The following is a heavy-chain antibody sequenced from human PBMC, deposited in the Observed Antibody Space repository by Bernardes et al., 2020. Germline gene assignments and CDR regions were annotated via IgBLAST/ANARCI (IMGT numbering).Heavy chain of an antibody. V-gene: IGHV3-23*01. J-gene: IGHJ4*02. D-gene: IGHD2-15*01. CDR1: GFSFSPNA. CDR2: IGGDGNT. Sequence: GGSLRLSCAASGFSFSPNAMSWVRQAPGKGLEWVSGIGGDGNTHYADSVRGRFSISRDNSNNMLFLQMDSLRAEDTAMYYCAKDVFWWQLDSWGQGALVNVS. CDR3: AKDVFWWQLDS.